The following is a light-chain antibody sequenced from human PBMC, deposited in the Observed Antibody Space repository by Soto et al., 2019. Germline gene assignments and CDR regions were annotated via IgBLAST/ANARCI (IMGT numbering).Light chain of an antibody. CDR1: ESISSC. Sequence: DIQMTQFPSTLSASVGDRVTITCRASESISSCLAWYQQKPGKAPKILIYKASTLQSGVPSRFTGSGSGTEFTLTISRLQPDDFATYYCQHYSVFPLTFGGGTKVEIK. CDR3: QHYSVFPLT. J-gene: IGKJ4*01. V-gene: IGKV1-5*03. CDR2: KAS.